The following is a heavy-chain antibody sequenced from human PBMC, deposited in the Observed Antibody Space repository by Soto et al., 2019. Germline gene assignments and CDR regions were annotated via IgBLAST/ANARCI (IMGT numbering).Heavy chain of an antibody. D-gene: IGHD6-13*01. J-gene: IGHJ4*02. V-gene: IGHV4-34*01. CDR3: ARADNSSSWYKDDY. CDR1: GGSFSGYY. Sequence: QVQLQQWGAGLLKPSGTLSLTCAVYGGSFSGYYWSWIRQPPGKGLEWIGEINHSGSTNYNPSLKSRVTISVDTSKNQFSLKLSSVTAADTAVYYCARADNSSSWYKDDYWGQGTLVTVSS. CDR2: INHSGST.